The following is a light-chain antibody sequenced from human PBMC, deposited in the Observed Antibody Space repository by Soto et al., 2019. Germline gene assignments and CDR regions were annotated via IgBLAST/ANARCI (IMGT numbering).Light chain of an antibody. Sequence: EIVLTQSPGTLSLSPGERATLSCRASQSVSSTYLAWCQQKPGQAPRLLIYGASNRAAGVPDRFSGSGSGTDFTLTISRLEPEDFAVYYCQQYGSSPFTFGPGTKVDIK. CDR1: QSVSSTY. CDR2: GAS. V-gene: IGKV3-20*01. CDR3: QQYGSSPFT. J-gene: IGKJ3*01.